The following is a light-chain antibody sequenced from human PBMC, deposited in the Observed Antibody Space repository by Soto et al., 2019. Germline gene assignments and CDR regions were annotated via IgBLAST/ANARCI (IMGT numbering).Light chain of an antibody. CDR1: QSVSSN. CDR3: QQYNNWPPRGT. CDR2: GAS. Sequence: EIVMTQSPATLSVSPGERATLSCRASQSVSSNLAWYQQIPGQAPRLLIYGASTRATGIPGRFSGSGSGTDFTLTISSLQSEDFAVYYCQQYNNWPPRGTFGQGTKVEIK. J-gene: IGKJ1*01. V-gene: IGKV3-15*01.